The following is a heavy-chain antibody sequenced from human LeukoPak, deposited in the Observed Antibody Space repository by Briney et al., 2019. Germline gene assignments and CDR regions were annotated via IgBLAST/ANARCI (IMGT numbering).Heavy chain of an antibody. CDR2: HYCRAST. V-gene: IGHV4-31*03. J-gene: IGHJ4*02. CDR1: GCSISSGGYY. CDR3: ARDVGSGWLRTPYYFDY. D-gene: IGHD6-19*01. Sequence: PSQTLSLTCTVSGCSISSGGYYWIWMRQHPGKDLEWIGYHYCRASTNYNASLKSRCTISVATSKNQFSLKLSSVTGADTAVYYCARDVGSGWLRTPYYFDYWGQGSLVTASP.